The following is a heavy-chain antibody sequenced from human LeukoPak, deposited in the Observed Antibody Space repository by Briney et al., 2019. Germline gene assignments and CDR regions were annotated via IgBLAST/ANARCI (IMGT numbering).Heavy chain of an antibody. J-gene: IGHJ5*02. Sequence: SVKVSCKASGYTFTSYTMNWVRQAPGQGLEWMGGIIPIFGTANYAQKFQGRVTITADKSTSTAYMELSSLRSEDTAVYYCARRGGRTSSGWYVSVNWFDPWGQGTLVTVSS. CDR3: ARRGGRTSSGWYVSVNWFDP. V-gene: IGHV1-69*06. CDR2: IIPIFGTA. D-gene: IGHD6-19*01. CDR1: GYTFTSYT.